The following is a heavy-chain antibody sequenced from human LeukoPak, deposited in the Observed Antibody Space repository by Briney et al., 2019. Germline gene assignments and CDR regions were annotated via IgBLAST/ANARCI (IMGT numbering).Heavy chain of an antibody. D-gene: IGHD3-22*01. CDR2: IPNSGANR. CDR1: GFAFTTHG. CDR3: ARARNNYDSSGYSALDY. J-gene: IGHJ4*02. Sequence: GGSLRLSCAASGFAFTTHGMNWVRQAPGKGLEWVSSIPNSGANRNYADSVKGRFTISRDNSQSTLYLQMNSLRAEDTAVYYCARARNNYDSSGYSALDYWGQGTLVTVSS. V-gene: IGHV3-21*01.